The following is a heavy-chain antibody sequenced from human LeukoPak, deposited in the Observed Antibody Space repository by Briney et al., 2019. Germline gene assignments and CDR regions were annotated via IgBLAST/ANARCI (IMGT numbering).Heavy chain of an antibody. CDR3: ARTKEMATISYFDS. CDR2: IRYDGSNK. Sequence: GGSLRLSCAASGFTFSSYGMHWVRQAPGKGLEWVAFIRYDGSNKYYADSVKGRFTISRDNSKNTLYLQMNSLRAEDTAVYYCARTKEMATISYFDSWGQGTLVTVSS. J-gene: IGHJ4*02. CDR1: GFTFSSYG. V-gene: IGHV3-30*02. D-gene: IGHD5-24*01.